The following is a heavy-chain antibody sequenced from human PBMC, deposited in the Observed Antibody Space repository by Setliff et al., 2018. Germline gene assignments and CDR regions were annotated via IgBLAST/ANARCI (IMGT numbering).Heavy chain of an antibody. D-gene: IGHD2-21*02. V-gene: IGHV4-30-4*08. CDR1: GGSMIGGHYY. Sequence: SETLSLTCTVSGGSMIGGHYYWSWIRQLPGKGLEWIAYIYYSGNTYYNPSLKSRVTISVDTSKNQFPLKLTSVTAADTAVYYCARGGAGCAGSDCYSPDWYFDLWGRGTLVTVSS. CDR3: ARGGAGCAGSDCYSPDWYFDL. CDR2: IYYSGNT. J-gene: IGHJ2*01.